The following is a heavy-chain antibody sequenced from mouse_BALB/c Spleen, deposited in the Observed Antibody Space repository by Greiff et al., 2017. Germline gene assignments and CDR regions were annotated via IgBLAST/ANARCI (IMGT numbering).Heavy chain of an antibody. V-gene: IGHV14-3*02. J-gene: IGHJ4*01. CDR1: GFNIKDTY. CDR2: IDPANGNT. Sequence: EVKLLESGAELVKPGASVKLSCTASGFNIKDTYMHWVKQRPEQGLEWIGRIDPANGNTKYDPKFQGKATITADTSSNTAYLQLSSLTSEDTAVYYCARAGRSYAMDYWGQGTSVTVSS. CDR3: ARAGRSYAMDY.